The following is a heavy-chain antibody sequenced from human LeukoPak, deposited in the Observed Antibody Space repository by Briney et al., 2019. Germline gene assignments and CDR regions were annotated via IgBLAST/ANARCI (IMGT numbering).Heavy chain of an antibody. D-gene: IGHD3-22*01. Sequence: GGSLRLSCAASGFTFSTYTMNWVRQAPGKGLEWVSSISSRSGYIYYADSVKGRFTISRDNAKNSLYPQMNSLRAEDTAVYYCAREEDYFDSSGYYLSAFDIWGQGTMVTVSS. CDR2: ISSRSGYI. V-gene: IGHV3-21*01. CDR1: GFTFSTYT. J-gene: IGHJ3*02. CDR3: AREEDYFDSSGYYLSAFDI.